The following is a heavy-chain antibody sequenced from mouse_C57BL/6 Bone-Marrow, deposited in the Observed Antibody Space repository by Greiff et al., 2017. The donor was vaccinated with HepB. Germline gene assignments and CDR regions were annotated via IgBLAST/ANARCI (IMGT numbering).Heavy chain of an antibody. Sequence: QVQLQQPGAELVKPGASVKLSCKASGYTFTSYWMHWVKQRPGRGLEWIGRIDPNSGGTKYNEKFKSKATLTVDKPSSTAYMQLSSLTSEDSAVYYCAMRRYYGSTRYYYAMDYGGQGTSVTVSS. CDR2: IDPNSGGT. V-gene: IGHV1-72*01. J-gene: IGHJ4*01. CDR3: AMRRYYGSTRYYYAMDY. CDR1: GYTFTSYW. D-gene: IGHD1-1*01.